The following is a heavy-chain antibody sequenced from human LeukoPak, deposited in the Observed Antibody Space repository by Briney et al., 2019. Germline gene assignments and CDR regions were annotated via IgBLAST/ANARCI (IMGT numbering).Heavy chain of an antibody. Sequence: TPVKVSYTVSGYTLTALSMHSWRQAPGNGLEWMGGFEPEDGETIYGQKFQGRVTMTEDISTDTAYMELSSLRSENRAVYYCATGKFHGDYLNEGFDPWGQGTLVTVSS. J-gene: IGHJ5*02. V-gene: IGHV1-24*01. CDR3: ATGKFHGDYLNEGFDP. D-gene: IGHD4-17*01. CDR1: GYTLTALS. CDR2: FEPEDGET.